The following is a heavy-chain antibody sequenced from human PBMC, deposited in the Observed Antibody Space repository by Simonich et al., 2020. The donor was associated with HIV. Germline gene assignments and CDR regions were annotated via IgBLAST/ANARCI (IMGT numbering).Heavy chain of an antibody. Sequence: QVQLQQWGAGLLKPSETLSLTCAVYGGSFSGYYWSWIRQSPGKGLEWIGEISHRGSTNNLPSLKSRFTISVDTSKNQFSLKRNSVTAADTTVYYCARRTTAYFCFWGGFYFDYWGQGTLVTVSS. J-gene: IGHJ4*02. V-gene: IGHV4-34*01. CDR2: ISHRGST. D-gene: IGHD3-3*01. CDR3: ARRTTAYFCFWGGFYFDY. CDR1: GGSFSGYY.